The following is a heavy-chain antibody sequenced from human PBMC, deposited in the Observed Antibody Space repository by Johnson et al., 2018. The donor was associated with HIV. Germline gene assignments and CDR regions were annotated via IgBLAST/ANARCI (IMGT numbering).Heavy chain of an antibody. V-gene: IGHV3-30*04. Sequence: QVQVLESGGGVVQPGRSLRLSCAASGFTFSSYAMHWVRQAPGKGLEWVAVISYDGSNKYYADSVKGRFTISRDNSKNTLYLQMNSLRAEDTAVYYCARNYYDSSDAFDIWGQGTMVTVSS. CDR3: ARNYYDSSDAFDI. CDR1: GFTFSSYA. CDR2: ISYDGSNK. D-gene: IGHD3-22*01. J-gene: IGHJ3*02.